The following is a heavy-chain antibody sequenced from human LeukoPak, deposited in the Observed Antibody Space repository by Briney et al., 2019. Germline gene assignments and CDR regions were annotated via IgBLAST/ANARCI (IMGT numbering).Heavy chain of an antibody. D-gene: IGHD6-13*01. J-gene: IGHJ4*02. CDR3: ARAISSWYFDY. CDR1: GGSFSGYY. Sequence: SETLSLTCAVYGGSFSGYYWSWIRQPPGKGLEWIGYIYHSGSTYYNPSLKSRVTISVDRSKNQFSLKLSSVTAADTAVYYCARAISSWYFDYWGQGTPVTVCS. CDR2: IYHSGST. V-gene: IGHV4-34*01.